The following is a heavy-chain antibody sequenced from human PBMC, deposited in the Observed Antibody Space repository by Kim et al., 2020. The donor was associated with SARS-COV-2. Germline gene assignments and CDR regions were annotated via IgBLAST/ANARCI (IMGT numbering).Heavy chain of an antibody. CDR1: GGSFSGYY. D-gene: IGHD2-15*01. V-gene: IGHV4-34*01. Sequence: SETLSLTCAVYGGSFSGYYWSWIRQPPGKGLEWIGEINHSGSTNYNPSLKSRVTISVDTSKNQFSLKLSSVTAADTAVYYCARGPYCSGGSCYSGCLDYWGQGTLVTVSS. CDR2: INHSGST. J-gene: IGHJ4*02. CDR3: ARGPYCSGGSCYSGCLDY.